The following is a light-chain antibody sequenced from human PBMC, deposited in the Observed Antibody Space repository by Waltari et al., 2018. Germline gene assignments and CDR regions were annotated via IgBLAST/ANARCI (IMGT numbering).Light chain of an antibody. CDR1: KSIRTN. Sequence: DIVMTQSPATRSVSPGERATLSCRDSKSIRTNLAWYQQKPGQAPRLLIYGASISATGIPARFSGSGSGTDFTLTISSLQSEDFAVYYCQHYDHVPPFTFGQGTRLEIK. V-gene: IGKV3D-15*01. CDR2: GAS. J-gene: IGKJ5*01. CDR3: QHYDHVPPFT.